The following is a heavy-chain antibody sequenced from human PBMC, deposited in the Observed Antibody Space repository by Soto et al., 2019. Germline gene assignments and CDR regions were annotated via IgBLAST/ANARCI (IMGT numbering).Heavy chain of an antibody. J-gene: IGHJ5*02. CDR1: GGSISSGGYY. CDR2: IYYSGST. CDR3: ARCDVITNNWFDP. V-gene: IGHV4-31*03. Sequence: QVQLQESGPGLVKPSQTLSLTCTVSGGSISSGGYYWSWIRQHPGKGLEWIGYIYYSGSTYYNPSLKMRVTISVDTSKNQFSLKLSSVTAADTAVYYCARCDVITNNWFDPWGQGTLVTVSS. D-gene: IGHD3-22*01.